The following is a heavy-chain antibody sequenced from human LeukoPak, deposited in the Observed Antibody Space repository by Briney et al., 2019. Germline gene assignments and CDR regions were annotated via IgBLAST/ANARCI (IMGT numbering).Heavy chain of an antibody. CDR3: ARGRVSYYYYMDV. Sequence: GGSLRLSCAASGFTVSSNYMSWVRQAPGKGLEWVSVIYSGGSTYYADSVKGRFTISRDNSKNTLYLQINSLRAEDTAVYYCARGRVSYYYYMDVWGKGTTVTVSS. CDR1: GFTVSSNY. CDR2: IYSGGST. D-gene: IGHD2-8*01. V-gene: IGHV3-53*01. J-gene: IGHJ6*03.